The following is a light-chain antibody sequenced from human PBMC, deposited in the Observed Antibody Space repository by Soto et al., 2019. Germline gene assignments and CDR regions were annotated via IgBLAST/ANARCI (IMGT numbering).Light chain of an antibody. CDR1: QTVGTN. J-gene: IGKJ5*01. V-gene: IGKV3-20*01. Sequence: EIVMTQSPATLSVSPGERATLSCRASQTVGTNLAWYQQKPGQAPRLLISGASARATGLPDRFSGSGSGRDFTLTISRLEPADFAVYYCQQYGTSPITFGQGTRLEIK. CDR2: GAS. CDR3: QQYGTSPIT.